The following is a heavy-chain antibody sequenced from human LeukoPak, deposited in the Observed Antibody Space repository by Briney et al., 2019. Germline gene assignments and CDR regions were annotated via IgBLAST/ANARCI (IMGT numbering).Heavy chain of an antibody. CDR2: ISAYNGNT. D-gene: IGHD3-3*01. CDR3: ARAARTLFGVFIIAAFDI. CDR1: GYTFTSYY. V-gene: IGHV1-18*04. J-gene: IGHJ3*02. Sequence: ASVKVSCKASGYTFTSYYLHWVRQAPGQGLELMGWISAYNGNTNYIQKFQGRVTMTTDTSTSTAYMELRSLRSDDTAVYYCARAARTLFGVFIIAAFDIWGQGTMVTVSS.